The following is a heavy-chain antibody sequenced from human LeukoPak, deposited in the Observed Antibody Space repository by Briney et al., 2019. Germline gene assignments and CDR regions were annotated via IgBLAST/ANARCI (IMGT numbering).Heavy chain of an antibody. V-gene: IGHV3-23*01. CDR1: GFTFSSYG. J-gene: IGHJ4*02. CDR3: ARDYGSRDGYNYYFDY. D-gene: IGHD5-24*01. Sequence: PGGSLRLSCAASGFTFSSYGMSWVRQAPGKGLEWVSGISGSGGSTYYADSVKGRFTISRDKSKNTLYLQMNSLRAEDTAVCYCARDYGSRDGYNYYFDYWGQGTLVTVSS. CDR2: ISGSGGST.